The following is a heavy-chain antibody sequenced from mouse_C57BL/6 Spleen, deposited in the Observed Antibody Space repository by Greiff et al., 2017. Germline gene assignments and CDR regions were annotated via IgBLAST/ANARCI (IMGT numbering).Heavy chain of an antibody. V-gene: IGHV5-4*01. CDR3: ARKGNGNYVGVFAY. J-gene: IGHJ3*01. CDR1: GFTFSSYA. D-gene: IGHD2-1*01. CDR2: ISDGGSYT. Sequence: EVQGVESGGGLVKPGGSLKLSCAASGFTFSSYAMSWVRQTPEKRLEWVATISDGGSYTYYPDNVKGRFTISRDNAKNNLYLQMSHLKSEDTAMYYCARKGNGNYVGVFAYWGQGTLVTVSA.